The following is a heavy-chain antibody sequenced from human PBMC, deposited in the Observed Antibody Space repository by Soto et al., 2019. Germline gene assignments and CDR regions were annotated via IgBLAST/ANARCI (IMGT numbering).Heavy chain of an antibody. V-gene: IGHV5-51*01. J-gene: IGHJ4*02. D-gene: IGHD3-3*01. CDR1: GYRFTSYW. Sequence: PGESLKISCKASGYRFTSYWIGWVRQMPGKGLEWMAIIYPADSDAKYSPPFRCQVTISVDKSINNVYLEWNSLKASDTSIYNCARRNDFSDFWGQGTLVTVSS. CDR2: IYPADSDA. CDR3: ARRNDFSDF.